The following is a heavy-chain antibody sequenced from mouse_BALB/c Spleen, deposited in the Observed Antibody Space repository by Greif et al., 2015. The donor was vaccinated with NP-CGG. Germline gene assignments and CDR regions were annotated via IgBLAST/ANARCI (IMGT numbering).Heavy chain of an antibody. CDR3: ARERTSY. CDR2: IDTSDSYT. CDR1: GYTFTDYW. Sequence: VQLQQSGAELVMPGASVKMSCKASGYTFTDYWMHWVKQRPGQGLEWIGAIDTSDSYTSYNQKFKGKATLTVDESSSTAYMQLSSLTSEDSAVYYCARERTSYWGQGTLVTVSA. J-gene: IGHJ3*01. V-gene: IGHV1-69*01.